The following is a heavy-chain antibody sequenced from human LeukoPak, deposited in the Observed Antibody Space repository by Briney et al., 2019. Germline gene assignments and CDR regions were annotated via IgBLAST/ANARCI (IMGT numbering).Heavy chain of an antibody. D-gene: IGHD5-24*01. Sequence: GGSLRLSCAASGFTFSSYAMSWVRQAPGKGLEWVSAISGSGGSTYYADSVKGRFTISRDNSKNTLYQQMNSLRDEDTAVYYCAKSGRRDGWVAFDIWGQGTMVTVSS. CDR2: ISGSGGST. V-gene: IGHV3-23*01. J-gene: IGHJ3*02. CDR1: GFTFSSYA. CDR3: AKSGRRDGWVAFDI.